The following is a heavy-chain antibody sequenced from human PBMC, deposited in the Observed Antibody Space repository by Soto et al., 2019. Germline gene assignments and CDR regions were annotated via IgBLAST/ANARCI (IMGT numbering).Heavy chain of an antibody. CDR1: GGSISSYC. CDR3: ASGLQKTKYYFDY. CDR2: IYYSGST. Sequence: SETLSLICTVSGGSISSYCWSWIRQPPGKGLEWIGYIYYSGSTNYNPSLKSRVTISVDTSKNQFSLKLSSVTAADTAVYYCASGLQKTKYYFDYWGQGTLVTVSS. D-gene: IGHD4-4*01. V-gene: IGHV4-59*01. J-gene: IGHJ4*02.